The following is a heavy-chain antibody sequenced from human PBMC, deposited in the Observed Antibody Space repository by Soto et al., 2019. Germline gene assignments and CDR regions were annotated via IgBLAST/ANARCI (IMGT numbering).Heavy chain of an antibody. CDR3: ARLVSPFDYYYGMDV. Sequence: PVESLKISCNASGYSFTSYWIGWVRQMPRNGLEWMGIVYPGDSDTRYSPSFEGQVTIAADESINTAYLQWSSLKASDTAMYYCARLVSPFDYYYGMDVWGQGTTVTVSS. D-gene: IGHD2-2*01. J-gene: IGHJ6*02. CDR2: VYPGDSDT. CDR1: GYSFTSYW. V-gene: IGHV5-51*01.